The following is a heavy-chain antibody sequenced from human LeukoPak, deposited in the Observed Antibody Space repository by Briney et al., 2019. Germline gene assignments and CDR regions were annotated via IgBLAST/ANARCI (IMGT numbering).Heavy chain of an antibody. V-gene: IGHV3-15*01. CDR2: IKSRTDGGTT. CDR1: GFTFSSYS. Sequence: GGSLRLSCAASGFTFSSYSMNWVRQAPGKGLEWVGLIKSRTDGGTTYYAAPVKGRFTISRDDSKNTLDLQMNSLKTEDTAVYYCTTDLPESSGYPFDHWGQGTLVTVSS. D-gene: IGHD3-22*01. J-gene: IGHJ4*02. CDR3: TTDLPESSGYPFDH.